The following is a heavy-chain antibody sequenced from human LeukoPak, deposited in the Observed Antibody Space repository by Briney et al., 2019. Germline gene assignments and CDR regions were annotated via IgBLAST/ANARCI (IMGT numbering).Heavy chain of an antibody. CDR3: ARVPRAARPPDY. CDR2: IYYSGNT. J-gene: IGHJ4*02. CDR1: GGSISSGGYY. Sequence: SQTLSLTCTVSGGSISSGGYYWSWIRQPPGKGLEWIGYIYYSGNTNYNPSLKSRVTISVDTSKNQFSLKLSSVTAADTAVYYCARVPRAARPPDYWGQGTLVTVPS. V-gene: IGHV4-61*08. D-gene: IGHD6-6*01.